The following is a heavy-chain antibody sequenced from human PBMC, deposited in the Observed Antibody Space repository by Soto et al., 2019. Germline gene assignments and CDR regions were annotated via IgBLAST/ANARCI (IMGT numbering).Heavy chain of an antibody. Sequence: QVQLVESGGGVVQPGRSLRLSCAASGFTFSSYGMHWVRQAPGKGLEWVAVISYDGSNKYYADSVKGRFTISRDNSKNTLYLQMNSLRAEDTAVYYCARVAMVRGVKDAFDIWGQGTMVTVSS. CDR3: ARVAMVRGVKDAFDI. CDR2: ISYDGSNK. D-gene: IGHD3-10*01. CDR1: GFTFSSYG. V-gene: IGHV3-30*03. J-gene: IGHJ3*02.